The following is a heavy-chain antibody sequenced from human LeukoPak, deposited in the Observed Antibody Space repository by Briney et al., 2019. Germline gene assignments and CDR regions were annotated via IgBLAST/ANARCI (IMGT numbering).Heavy chain of an antibody. CDR3: ARSGHDYGDSSARFDY. J-gene: IGHJ4*02. CDR1: GFTFSSNY. CDR2: IYSGGST. Sequence: PGGSLRLSCAASGFTFSSNYMSGVRQAPGKGLEWGSVIYSGGSTYNTDSVKGRFTISRDNSKNTLYLQKNSIRTQDTAVYYCARSGHDYGDSSARFDYWGQGTLVTVSS. D-gene: IGHD4-17*01. V-gene: IGHV3-53*01.